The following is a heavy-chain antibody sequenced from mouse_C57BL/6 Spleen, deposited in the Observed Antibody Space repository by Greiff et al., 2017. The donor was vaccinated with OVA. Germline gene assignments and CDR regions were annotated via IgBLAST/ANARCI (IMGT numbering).Heavy chain of an antibody. J-gene: IGHJ4*01. V-gene: IGHV1-64*01. CDR3: ARSPYYGSHAMDY. CDR1: GYTFTSYW. D-gene: IGHD1-1*01. Sequence: VQLQQPGAELVKPGASVKLSCKASGYTFTSYWMHWVKQRPGQGLEWIGMIHPNSGSTNYNEKFKSKATLTVDKSSSTAYMQLSSLTSEDSAVYYCARSPYYGSHAMDYWGQGTSVTVSS. CDR2: IHPNSGST.